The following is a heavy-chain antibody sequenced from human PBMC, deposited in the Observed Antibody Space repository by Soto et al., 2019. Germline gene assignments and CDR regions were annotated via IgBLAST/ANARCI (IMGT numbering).Heavy chain of an antibody. CDR1: GYSFTSYW. Sequence: GESLKISCKGSGYSFTSYWIGWVRQMPGKGLEWMGIIYPGDSDTRYSPSFQGQVTISADKSISTAYLQWSSLKASDTAMYYCARQGFDNYQEGQYGDYYYYMDVWGKGTTVTVSS. CDR2: IYPGDSDT. V-gene: IGHV5-51*01. J-gene: IGHJ6*03. CDR3: ARQGFDNYQEGQYGDYYYYMDV. D-gene: IGHD4-17*01.